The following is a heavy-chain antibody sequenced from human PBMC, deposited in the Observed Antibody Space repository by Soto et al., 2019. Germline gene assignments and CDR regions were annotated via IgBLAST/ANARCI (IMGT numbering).Heavy chain of an antibody. CDR2: IYYSGST. CDR1: GGSISSYY. Sequence: PSETLSLTCTVSGGSISSYYWSWIRQPPGKGLEWIGYIYYSGSTNYNPSLKSRVTISVDTSKNQFSLKLSSVTAADTAVYYCARLKGKWGSGYYYGMDVWGQGTTVTVSS. J-gene: IGHJ6*02. D-gene: IGHD7-27*01. V-gene: IGHV4-59*01. CDR3: ARLKGKWGSGYYYGMDV.